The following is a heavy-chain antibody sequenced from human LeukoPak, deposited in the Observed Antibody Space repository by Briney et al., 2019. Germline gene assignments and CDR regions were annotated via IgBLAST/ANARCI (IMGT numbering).Heavy chain of an antibody. CDR2: IYHSGIT. CDR1: GYSIRSGYY. CDR3: ARYDYYDSSASTYYYYYIDV. V-gene: IGHV4-38-2*02. D-gene: IGHD3-22*01. Sequence: SETLSLTCTVSGYSIRSGYYWGWIRQPPRKGLEWIGSIYHSGITYYNPSLKSRVTISVDTSKNQFSLKLSSVTAADTAVYYCARYDYYDSSASTYYYYYIDVWGKGTTVTVSS. J-gene: IGHJ6*03.